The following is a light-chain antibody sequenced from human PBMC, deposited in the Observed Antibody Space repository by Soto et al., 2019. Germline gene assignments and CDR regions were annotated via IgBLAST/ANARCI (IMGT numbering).Light chain of an antibody. V-gene: IGKV1-33*01. Sequence: DIQMTQSPSSLSASVGDRVTITCQASQDIKNYLNWYQQKSGKAPKLLIYDASDLETGVPSRFSGSGSGTDITFPINSLQPEDIATYYCQQYDNLPLTFGGGTKVEIK. CDR3: QQYDNLPLT. CDR1: QDIKNY. CDR2: DAS. J-gene: IGKJ4*01.